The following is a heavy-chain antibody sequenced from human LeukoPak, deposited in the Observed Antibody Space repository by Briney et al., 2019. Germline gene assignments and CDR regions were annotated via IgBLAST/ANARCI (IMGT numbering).Heavy chain of an antibody. CDR2: MKLDGSEE. V-gene: IGHV3-7*01. J-gene: IGHJ5*02. D-gene: IGHD2-15*01. CDR1: GFTFGSYW. Sequence: PGGSLRLSCAASGFTFGSYWMSWVRQAPGKGLEWVANMKLDGSEEYYVDSVKGRFTISSDNAKNSLYLQMNSLRVDDTAVYYCARWARYCSSGSCYSWFDPWGQGTLVTVSS. CDR3: ARWARYCSSGSCYSWFDP.